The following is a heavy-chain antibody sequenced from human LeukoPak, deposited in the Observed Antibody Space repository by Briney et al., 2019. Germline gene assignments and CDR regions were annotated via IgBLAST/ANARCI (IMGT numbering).Heavy chain of an antibody. D-gene: IGHD6-19*01. CDR2: IYSDGST. J-gene: IGHJ4*02. CDR1: GFAFSTHF. CDR3: ARSSVGWHDY. Sequence: GGSLRLSCAASGFAFSTHFMSWVRQAPGKGLEWVSVIYSDGSTYYADSMKGRFTISRDNSRNTLHLQMNSLRAEDTAVYYCARSSVGWHDYWGQGTLVTVSS. V-gene: IGHV3-53*01.